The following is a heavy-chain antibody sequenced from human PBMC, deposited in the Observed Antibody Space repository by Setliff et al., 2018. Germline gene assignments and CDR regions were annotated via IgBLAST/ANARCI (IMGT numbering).Heavy chain of an antibody. Sequence: LRLSCVASGFTFSSYGMHWVRQAPGKGLEWVAVIWFDGTGKYYIDSVKGRFTISRDNSKNTLYLQMNSLRAEDTAVYYCARDLKLLLRSLDAFEMWGQGTMVTVSS. CDR1: GFTFSSYG. D-gene: IGHD2-15*01. J-gene: IGHJ3*02. V-gene: IGHV3-33*01. CDR3: ARDLKLLLRSLDAFEM. CDR2: IWFDGTGK.